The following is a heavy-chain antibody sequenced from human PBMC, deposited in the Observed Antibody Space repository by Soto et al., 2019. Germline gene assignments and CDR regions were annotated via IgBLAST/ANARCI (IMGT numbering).Heavy chain of an antibody. CDR3: ASLQVPGNFDY. CDR1: GGSISSSNYY. CDR2: IYYSGVT. D-gene: IGHD6-13*01. J-gene: IGHJ4*02. Sequence: SETLSLTCTVSGGSISSSNYYWAWVRQPPGKGLEWIANIYYSGVTYSHPSLRSRLTVSVDTSKNQFSLKLTSLTAADTAMYYCASLQVPGNFDYWGQGTLVTVS. V-gene: IGHV4-39*01.